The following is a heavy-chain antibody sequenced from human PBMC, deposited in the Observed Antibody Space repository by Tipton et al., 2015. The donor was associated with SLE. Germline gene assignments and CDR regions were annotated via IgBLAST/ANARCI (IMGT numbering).Heavy chain of an antibody. Sequence: QVQLVQSGAEVKKPGATVKISCKVSGYIFTDYYMHWVQQAPGQGLEWMGWINPNSGGTNYAQKFQGRVTMTRDTSINTVYMELTSLTSGDTAVYYCARVEESWGQGTLVTVSS. CDR2: INPNSGGT. V-gene: IGHV1-2*02. CDR1: GYIFTDYY. J-gene: IGHJ5*02. CDR3: ARVEES.